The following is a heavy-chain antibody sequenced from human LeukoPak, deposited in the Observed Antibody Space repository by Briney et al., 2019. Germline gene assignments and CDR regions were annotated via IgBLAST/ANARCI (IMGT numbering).Heavy chain of an antibody. V-gene: IGHV1-3*01. CDR3: ARGLLYSSSSHPIDY. CDR1: GYTFTSYA. D-gene: IGHD6-6*01. J-gene: IGHJ4*02. Sequence: ASVKVPCKASGYTFTSYAMHWVRQAPGQRLEWMGWINAGNGNTKYSQKFQGRVTITRDTSASTAYMELSSLRSEDTAVYYCARGLLYSSSSHPIDYWGQGTLVTVSS. CDR2: INAGNGNT.